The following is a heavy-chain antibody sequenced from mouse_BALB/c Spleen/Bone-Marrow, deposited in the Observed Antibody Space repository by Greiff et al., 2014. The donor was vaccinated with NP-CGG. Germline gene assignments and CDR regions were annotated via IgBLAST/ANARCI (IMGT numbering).Heavy chain of an antibody. CDR3: ARPATYYGNFYWYFDV. Sequence: HLVESGPELVKPGASVKMSCKASGYTFTSYIMHWVKQKPGQGLEWIGYINPYNDGTKYNEKFKGKATLTSDKSSSTAYMELSSLTSEDSAVYYCARPATYYGNFYWYFDVWGAGTTVTVSS. CDR1: GYTFTSYI. V-gene: IGHV1-14*01. D-gene: IGHD2-10*01. CDR2: INPYNDGT. J-gene: IGHJ1*01.